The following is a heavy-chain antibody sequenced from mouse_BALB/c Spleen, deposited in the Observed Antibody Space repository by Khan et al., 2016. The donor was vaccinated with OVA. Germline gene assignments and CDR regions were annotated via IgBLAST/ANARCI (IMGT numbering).Heavy chain of an antibody. CDR2: IIYTGYT. Sequence: EVQLQESGPSLVKPSQTLSLTCSVTGDSITTGYWNWIRKFPGNKLEYMGYIIYTGYTYYNPSLKSRISITRHTSNNQYYLQMNYVTDEDTATYYCARSTYRYAFGYWGQGTLVTVSA. J-gene: IGHJ3*02. CDR3: ARSTYRYAFGY. V-gene: IGHV3-8*02. CDR1: GDSITTGY. D-gene: IGHD2-14*01.